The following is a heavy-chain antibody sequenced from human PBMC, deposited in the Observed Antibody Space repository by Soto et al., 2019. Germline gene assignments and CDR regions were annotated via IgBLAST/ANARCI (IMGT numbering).Heavy chain of an antibody. CDR1: GFTFSSYW. J-gene: IGHJ4*02. CDR3: ARDKYCSGGGCYYFDY. D-gene: IGHD2-15*01. CDR2: IKSDGSSI. Sequence: GGSLRLSCAASGFTFSSYWMHWVRQVPGKGLVWVSRIKSDGSSISYADSVKGRFTISRDNAKNTLYLQMNSLRDEDTAVYYCARDKYCSGGGCYYFDYWGQGTPVTVSS. V-gene: IGHV3-74*01.